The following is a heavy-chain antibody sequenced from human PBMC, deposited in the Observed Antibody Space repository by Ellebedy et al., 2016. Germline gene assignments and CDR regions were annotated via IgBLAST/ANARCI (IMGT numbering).Heavy chain of an antibody. CDR1: GFTFSNYG. Sequence: GGSLRLXXAASGFTFSNYGMHWVRQAPGKGLEWVAVISYDGSNKDYVDSVKGRFTISRDNSKNTLYLQINSLRAEDTAVYYCARGIYSGYDPLDYWGQGTLVTVSS. V-gene: IGHV3-30*03. CDR3: ARGIYSGYDPLDY. D-gene: IGHD5-12*01. CDR2: ISYDGSNK. J-gene: IGHJ4*02.